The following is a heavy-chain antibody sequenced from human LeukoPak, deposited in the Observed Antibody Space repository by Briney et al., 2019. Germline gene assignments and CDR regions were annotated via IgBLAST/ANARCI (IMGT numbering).Heavy chain of an antibody. D-gene: IGHD3-22*01. Sequence: ASVKVSCKASGYTFTSYYMHWLRQAPGQGPEWMGIINPSSGSTRYAQKFQGRVTVTRDTSTSTVYMELSSLRSADTAVYYCARGFSEYHDSTGYYGNFDYWGQGTLVTVSS. CDR2: INPSSGST. J-gene: IGHJ4*02. CDR3: ARGFSEYHDSTGYYGNFDY. CDR1: GYTFTSYY. V-gene: IGHV1-46*03.